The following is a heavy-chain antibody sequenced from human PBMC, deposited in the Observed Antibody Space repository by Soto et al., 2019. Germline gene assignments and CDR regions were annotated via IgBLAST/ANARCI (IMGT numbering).Heavy chain of an antibody. J-gene: IGHJ4*02. V-gene: IGHV3-33*01. CDR3: ASSGTLAGAGFDY. Sequence: QVHPVESGGGVVQPGRSLRLSCAASGFPFSTYGMHWVRQAPGKGLEWVAVIWYDGINKYYADSVKGRFTISRDNSNNTLYLQMNSLRVEDTAVYYCASSGTLAGAGFDYWGQGTLVTVSS. D-gene: IGHD6-19*01. CDR2: IWYDGINK. CDR1: GFPFSTYG.